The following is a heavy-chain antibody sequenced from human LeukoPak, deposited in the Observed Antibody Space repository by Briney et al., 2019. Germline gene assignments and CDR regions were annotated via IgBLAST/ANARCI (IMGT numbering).Heavy chain of an antibody. J-gene: IGHJ6*02. CDR2: IYPDDPDI. CDR1: GYNFAKYW. V-gene: IGHV5-51*01. Sequence: GESLKISCKGSGYNFAKYWIGWVRQMPGKGLEWMGIIYPDDPDIKYSPSFQGQVTISADKSSGTAYLQWSSLRASDTAMYYCARHGLGGCSGGRCYTSFYYYGMDVWGQGTMVTVSS. CDR3: ARHGLGGCSGGRCYTSFYYYGMDV. D-gene: IGHD2-15*01.